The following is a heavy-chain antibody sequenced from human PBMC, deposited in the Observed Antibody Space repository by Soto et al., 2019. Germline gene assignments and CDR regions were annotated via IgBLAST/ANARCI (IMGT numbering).Heavy chain of an antibody. CDR3: TRDARYNAVSYSAT. Sequence: VKVSCKASGYTFTGYAIHWVRQAPGQRLEWMGWINAGNGNTKNSQKLQGRLTITRDTSASTAYMELNSLKTEDTAVYYCTRDARYNAVSYSATWGQGTLVTVSS. CDR1: GYTFTGYA. CDR2: INAGNGNT. V-gene: IGHV1-3*01. D-gene: IGHD1-20*01. J-gene: IGHJ5*02.